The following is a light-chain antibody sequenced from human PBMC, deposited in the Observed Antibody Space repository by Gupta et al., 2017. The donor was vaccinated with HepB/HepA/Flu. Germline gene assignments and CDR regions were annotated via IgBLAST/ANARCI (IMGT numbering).Light chain of an antibody. CDR2: EVT. CDR3: CSYAGSSTVV. Sequence: SALTQPASVSGSPGQSIAISCSGSSSDVGNYNLVSWYQQHPAKAPKLMIYEVTNRPSAVSIRFSGFESGNTASLTISGLRGEDEADYYCCSYAGSSTVVFGGGTKLTVL. J-gene: IGLJ2*01. V-gene: IGLV2-23*02. CDR1: SSDVGNYNL.